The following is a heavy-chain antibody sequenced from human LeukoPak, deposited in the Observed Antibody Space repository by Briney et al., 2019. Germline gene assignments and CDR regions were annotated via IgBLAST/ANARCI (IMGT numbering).Heavy chain of an antibody. CDR3: ASDSHSSSWYAY. CDR1: GFTFSSYS. Sequence: PGGSLRLSCAASGFTFSSYSVNWVRQAPGKGLEWVSSISSSSSYIYYADSVKGRFTISRDNAKNSLYLQMSSLRAEDTAVYYCASDSHSSSWYAYWGQGTLVTVSS. J-gene: IGHJ4*02. CDR2: ISSSSSYI. D-gene: IGHD6-13*01. V-gene: IGHV3-21*01.